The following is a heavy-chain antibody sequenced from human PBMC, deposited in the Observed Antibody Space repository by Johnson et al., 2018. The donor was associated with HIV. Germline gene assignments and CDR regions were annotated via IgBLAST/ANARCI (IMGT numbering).Heavy chain of an antibody. J-gene: IGHJ3*02. Sequence: QVQLVESGGGVVQPGRSLRLSCAASGFTFSSYAMHWVRQAPGKALEWLAFISFDGSNKYFGDSVECRFDISRENSKNSHYLQMNSLRAEDTAVYSCARPRRLFEGHDAFDIWGQGTMVTVSS. CDR3: ARPRRLFEGHDAFDI. D-gene: IGHD2-21*01. CDR1: GFTFSSYA. CDR2: ISFDGSNK. V-gene: IGHV3-30*09.